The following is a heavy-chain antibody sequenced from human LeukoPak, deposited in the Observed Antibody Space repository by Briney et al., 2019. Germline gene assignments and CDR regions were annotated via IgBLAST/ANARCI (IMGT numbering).Heavy chain of an antibody. J-gene: IGHJ3*02. CDR3: ARSDGYGLVGI. V-gene: IGHV4-39*07. D-gene: IGHD3-10*01. CDR2: IYSSGST. Sequence: PSETLSLTCRVSGVSVSSGSNYWGWIRQPPGKTLEWIGSIYSSGSTYYNSSLKSRVIILIDTAKNHFSLNLSSVTAADTAVYYCARSDGYGLVGIWGQGTMVTVSS. CDR1: GVSVSSGSNY.